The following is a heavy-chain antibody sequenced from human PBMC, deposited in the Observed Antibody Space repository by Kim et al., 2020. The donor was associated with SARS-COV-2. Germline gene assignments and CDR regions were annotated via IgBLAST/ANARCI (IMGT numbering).Heavy chain of an antibody. Sequence: VDSVKGRLTVSRDKAKNSLYLQMNSLRAEDTAVYYCARDGSSGYTGSFDYWGQGTLVTVSS. D-gene: IGHD3-22*01. J-gene: IGHJ4*02. CDR3: ARDGSSGYTGSFDY. V-gene: IGHV3-7*01.